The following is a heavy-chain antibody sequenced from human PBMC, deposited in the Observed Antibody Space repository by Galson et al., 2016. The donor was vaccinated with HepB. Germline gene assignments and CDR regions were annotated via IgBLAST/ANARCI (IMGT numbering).Heavy chain of an antibody. CDR3: ARVGLKYYDDIWGGYSSPTPNDF. D-gene: IGHD3-16*02. V-gene: IGHV1-18*01. Sequence: SVKVSCKASGYTFTYYAVSWVRQAPGRGLEWMGRINAYNGNTNYAQNFQGRVTMTTDISTSTAYMELRRLRSDDTAVDYCARVGLKYYDDIWGGYSSPTPNDFWGRGTLVAVSA. J-gene: IGHJ4*02. CDR2: INAYNGNT. CDR1: GYTFTYYA.